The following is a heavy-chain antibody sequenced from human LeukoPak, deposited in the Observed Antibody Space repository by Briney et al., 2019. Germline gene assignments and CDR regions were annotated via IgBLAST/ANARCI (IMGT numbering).Heavy chain of an antibody. CDR3: ARDSGIVGAPYYYYMDV. J-gene: IGHJ6*03. V-gene: IGHV4-59*01. CDR2: IYYSGST. CDR1: GGSMSSYY. Sequence: SETLSLTCTVSGGSMSSYYWSWIRQPPGKGLEWIEYIYYSGSTNYNPSLKSRVTISVDTSKNQFSLKLSSVTAADTAVYYCARDSGIVGAPYYYYMDVWGKGTTVTVSS. D-gene: IGHD1-26*01.